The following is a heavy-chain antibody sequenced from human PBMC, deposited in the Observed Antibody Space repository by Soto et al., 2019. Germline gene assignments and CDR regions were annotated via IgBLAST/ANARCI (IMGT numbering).Heavy chain of an antibody. CDR2: ISSNGGST. J-gene: IGHJ4*02. Sequence: GGSLRLSCAASGFTFSSYAMHWVRQAPGKGLEYVSAISSNGGSTYYANSVKGRFTISRDNSKNTLYLQMGSLRAEDMAVYYCARDRAVAATPVSFFDYWGQGTLVTVSS. CDR3: ARDRAVAATPVSFFDY. V-gene: IGHV3-64*01. CDR1: GFTFSSYA. D-gene: IGHD2-15*01.